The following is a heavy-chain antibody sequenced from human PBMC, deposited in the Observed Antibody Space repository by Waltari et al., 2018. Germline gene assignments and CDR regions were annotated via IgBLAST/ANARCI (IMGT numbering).Heavy chain of an antibody. J-gene: IGHJ4*02. CDR1: GGTFSSYT. CDR3: ARETTGTFPFDY. Sequence: QVQLVQSGAEVKKPGSSVKVSCKASGGTFSSYTISWVRQAPGQGLEWMGRIIPIRGIANYAQKFQGRVTITADKSTSTAYMELSSLRSEDTAVYYCARETTGTFPFDYWGQGTLVTVSS. CDR2: IIPIRGIA. V-gene: IGHV1-69*08. D-gene: IGHD1-1*01.